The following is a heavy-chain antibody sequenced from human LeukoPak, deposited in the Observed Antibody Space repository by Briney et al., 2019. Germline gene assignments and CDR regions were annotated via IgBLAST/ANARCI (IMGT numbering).Heavy chain of an antibody. J-gene: IGHJ4*02. D-gene: IGHD6-19*01. CDR3: ARDWRQWLVAYYFDY. CDR1: GVTFSSYG. CDR2: IWYDGSNK. Sequence: GGCLRLSCAASGVTFSSYGMHWVRQAPGKGVEWVAVIWYDGSNKYYADSVKGRFTISRDNPKNPLYLQMNSLRAEDTAVYYCARDWRQWLVAYYFDYWGQGTLVTVSS. V-gene: IGHV3-33*01.